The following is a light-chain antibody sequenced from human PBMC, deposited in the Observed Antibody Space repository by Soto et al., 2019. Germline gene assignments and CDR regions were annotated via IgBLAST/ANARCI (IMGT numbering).Light chain of an antibody. V-gene: IGKV3-15*01. CDR2: GAS. Sequence: EIVLMQSPGTLSLSPGERATLSCRASQYMTRTYIAWYQQKPGQAPRLLIYGASTRATGVPLRFSGSGSGTEFTLTITSLQSEDFALYYCQEYNSWRPITFGGGTKVEIK. J-gene: IGKJ4*01. CDR3: QEYNSWRPIT. CDR1: QYMTRT.